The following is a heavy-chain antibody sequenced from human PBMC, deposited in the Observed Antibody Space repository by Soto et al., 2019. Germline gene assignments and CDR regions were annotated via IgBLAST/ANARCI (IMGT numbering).Heavy chain of an antibody. CDR3: AFRRASPAYGDNWHSAP. D-gene: IGHD4-17*01. V-gene: IGHV2-5*02. J-gene: IGHJ2*01. Sequence: QITLEESGPTLVKPTQTLTLTCTFSVFSLSTIGAGVGWIRQPPGKALEWLALIYWDDDKRYTPSLKNRLTITPGTPNTPLVPTMATLHPVATATYYRAFRRASPAYGDNWHSAPRGRGPLVTVSS. CDR1: VFSLSTIGAG. CDR2: IYWDDDK.